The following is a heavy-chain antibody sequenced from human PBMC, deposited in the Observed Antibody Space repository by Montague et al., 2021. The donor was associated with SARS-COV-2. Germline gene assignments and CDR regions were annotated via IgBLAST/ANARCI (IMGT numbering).Heavy chain of an antibody. Sequence: SLRLSCAASGFTFSSYWMSWVRQAPGKGLEWVANIKQDGSEKYYVDSVKGRFTISRDNAKNSLYLQMNSLRAEDTAVCYCARVPSSSWYFDYWGQGTLVTVSS. V-gene: IGHV3-7*01. D-gene: IGHD6-13*01. CDR2: IKQDGSEK. CDR3: ARVPSSSWYFDY. J-gene: IGHJ4*02. CDR1: GFTFSSYW.